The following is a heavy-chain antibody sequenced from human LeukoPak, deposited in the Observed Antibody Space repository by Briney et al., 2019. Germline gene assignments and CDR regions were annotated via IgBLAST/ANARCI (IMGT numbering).Heavy chain of an antibody. V-gene: IGHV3-30*18. CDR3: AKGYDSSGYYFNVYFDY. J-gene: IGHJ4*02. CDR1: GFTFSSYG. Sequence: PGRSLRLSCAASGFTFSSYGMHWVRQAPGKGLEWVTVISYDGTNKYYADSVKGRFTISRDNSKNTLYLQMNSLRAEDTAVYYCAKGYDSSGYYFNVYFDYWGQGTLVTVSS. D-gene: IGHD3-22*01. CDR2: ISYDGTNK.